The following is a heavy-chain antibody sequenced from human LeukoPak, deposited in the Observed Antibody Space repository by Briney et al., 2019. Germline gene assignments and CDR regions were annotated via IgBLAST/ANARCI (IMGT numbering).Heavy chain of an antibody. CDR2: ISSSGGST. V-gene: IGHV3-23*01. Sequence: GGSLRLSCAASGFTFSSYAMSWVRQAPGKGLEWFSAISSSGGSTFYADSVKGRFTISRDNSRNTLYLQMNSLRAEDTAVYYCAKEAAMAPYYFDYWGQGTLVTVSS. D-gene: IGHD5-18*01. CDR1: GFTFSSYA. CDR3: AKEAAMAPYYFDY. J-gene: IGHJ4*02.